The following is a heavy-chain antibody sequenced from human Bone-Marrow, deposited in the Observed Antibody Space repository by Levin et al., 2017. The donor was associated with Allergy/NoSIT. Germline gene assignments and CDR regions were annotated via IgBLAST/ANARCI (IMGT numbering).Heavy chain of an antibody. V-gene: IGHV3-53*01. CDR2: IYSGGNT. Sequence: LSLTCAASGFTVSNNYMKWVRQAPGKGLEWVSLIYSGGNTYYADSVKGRFTISRDNSKNTLYLQMNSLRAEDTAVNYCAARTPAIGDSWGQGTLVTVSS. CDR3: AARTPAIGDS. J-gene: IGHJ4*02. D-gene: IGHD2-2*02. CDR1: GFTVSNNY.